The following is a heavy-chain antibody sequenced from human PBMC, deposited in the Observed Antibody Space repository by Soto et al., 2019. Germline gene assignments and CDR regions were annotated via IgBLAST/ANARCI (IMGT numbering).Heavy chain of an antibody. CDR1: GYTFTSYG. CDR3: ASDSRGYCSSTSCYEWFDP. J-gene: IGHJ5*02. V-gene: IGHV1-18*01. Sequence: QVQLVQSGAEVKKPGASVKVSCKASGYTFTSYGLSWGRQAPGQGLEWMGWISAYNGNTNYAHKLQGRVTMTTDTSTSPAYMEVRSLRSDDTAVYYCASDSRGYCSSTSCYEWFDPWGQGTLVTVSS. CDR2: ISAYNGNT. D-gene: IGHD2-2*01.